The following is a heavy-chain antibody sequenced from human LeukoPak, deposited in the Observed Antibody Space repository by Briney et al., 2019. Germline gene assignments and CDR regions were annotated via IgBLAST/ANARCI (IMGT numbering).Heavy chain of an antibody. J-gene: IGHJ4*02. CDR2: IKQDGSEK. CDR1: GFTFSSYW. CDR3: ARDAYYDSSGYTKNFDY. D-gene: IGHD3-22*01. V-gene: IGHV3-7*01. Sequence: GESLRLSCAASGFTFSSYWMSWVRQAPGKGLEWVANIKQDGSEKYYVDSVKGRFTISRDNAKNSLYLQMNSLRAEDTAVYYCARDAYYDSSGYTKNFDYWGQGTLVTVSS.